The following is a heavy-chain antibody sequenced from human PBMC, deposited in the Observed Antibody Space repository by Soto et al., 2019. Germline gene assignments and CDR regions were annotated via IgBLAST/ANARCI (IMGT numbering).Heavy chain of an antibody. CDR1: GGSISSSSYY. J-gene: IGHJ1*01. CDR3: TRHAIGVVVPAAIHN. Sequence: QLRLQESGPGLVKPSETLSLTCAVSGGSISSSSYYWDWIRQPPGKGLEWIGTIYYSGTSNYNPSLRGRVTIVVDTSKNEFSLRLTSATAADTAVYYCTRHAIGVVVPAAIHNWGQGSLVTVSS. V-gene: IGHV4-39*01. D-gene: IGHD2-15*01. CDR2: IYYSGTS.